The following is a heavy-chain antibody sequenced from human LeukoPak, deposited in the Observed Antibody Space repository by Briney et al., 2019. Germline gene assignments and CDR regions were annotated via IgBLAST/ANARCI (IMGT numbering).Heavy chain of an antibody. Sequence: GGSLRLSCEASGFTFGSYTMYWVRQAPGKGLEWVAGIFGSGGSAHYADSAKGRFTISRDNSKNTVYLQINSLRAEDTAVYYCGKTTTGYSSGQKPAWPVDYWGQGTLVTVSS. CDR3: GKTTTGYSSGQKPAWPVDY. CDR2: IFGSGGSA. V-gene: IGHV3-23*01. CDR1: GFTFGSYT. J-gene: IGHJ4*02. D-gene: IGHD6-19*01.